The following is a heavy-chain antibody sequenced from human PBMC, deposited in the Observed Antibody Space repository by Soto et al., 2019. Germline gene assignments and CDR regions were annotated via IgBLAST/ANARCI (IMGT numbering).Heavy chain of an antibody. CDR1: GCTCISYS. Sequence: PGGSMRLSWAVAGCTCISYSRNWVRQDPGKGLEWVSSISSFSNYMYYTDSVKGRFTISRDNARNSLYLQMNSLRAEDTAVYYCARAGGYSRITTNQRAYDMDVWGQGTTVTVSS. CDR2: ISSFSNYM. V-gene: IGHV3-21*01. J-gene: IGHJ6*02. CDR3: ARAGGYSRITTNQRAYDMDV. D-gene: IGHD6-13*01.